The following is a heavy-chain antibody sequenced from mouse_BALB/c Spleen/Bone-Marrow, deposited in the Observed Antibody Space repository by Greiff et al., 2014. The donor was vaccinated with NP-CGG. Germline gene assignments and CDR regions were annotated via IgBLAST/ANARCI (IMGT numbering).Heavy chain of an antibody. CDR3: TYMGYYGSSYAMDY. D-gene: IGHD1-1*01. CDR1: GYTFTSYW. J-gene: IGHJ4*01. Sequence: QVHVKQSGAEPVKPGASVKLSCKASGYTFTSYWMHWVKLRPGQGFEWIGEINPSNGGTNYNEKFKRKATLTVDKSSSTAYMQLSSLTSEDSAVYYCTYMGYYGSSYAMDYWGQGTSVTVSS. V-gene: IGHV1S16*01. CDR2: INPSNGGT.